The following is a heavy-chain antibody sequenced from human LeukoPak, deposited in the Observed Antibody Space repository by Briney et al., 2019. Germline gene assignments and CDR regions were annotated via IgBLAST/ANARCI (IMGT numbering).Heavy chain of an antibody. V-gene: IGHV3-23*01. D-gene: IGHD1-26*01. Sequence: GGSLRLSCAASGFTFSSCAMSWVRQAPGKGLEWVSAISGSGGSTYYADSVEGRFTISRDNSKNTLYLQMNSLRAEDTAVYYCAKDRYSGSYLEYFDYWGQGTLVTVSS. CDR2: ISGSGGST. CDR3: AKDRYSGSYLEYFDY. J-gene: IGHJ4*02. CDR1: GFTFSSCA.